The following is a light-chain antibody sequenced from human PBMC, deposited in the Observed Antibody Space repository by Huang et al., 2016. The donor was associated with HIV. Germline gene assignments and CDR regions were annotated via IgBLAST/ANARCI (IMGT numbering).Light chain of an antibody. J-gene: IGKJ2*01. CDR3: QQYDNLYT. V-gene: IGKV1-33*01. Sequence: IQMTQSPASLSAYVGDRVTISCQANQDIRNFLNWYQQKPGKASTLLIYGASNLQAGVQSRFSGNGSGTDFSITISSLQSEDIATYYCQQYDNLYTFGQGTRLEIK. CDR2: GAS. CDR1: QDIRNF.